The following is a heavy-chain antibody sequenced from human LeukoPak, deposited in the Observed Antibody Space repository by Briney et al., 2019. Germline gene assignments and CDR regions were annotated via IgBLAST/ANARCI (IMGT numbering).Heavy chain of an antibody. V-gene: IGHV3-48*02. Sequence: GGSLRLSCAASGFMFRDAAMTWVRQAPGKGLEWVSYISRSSTTIYYADSVKGRFTVSRDNAKNSLDLQMNSLSDEDTAVYYCARDHVDGMDVWGQGTTVTVSS. CDR1: GFMFRDAA. J-gene: IGHJ6*02. CDR2: ISRSSTTI. CDR3: ARDHVDGMDV.